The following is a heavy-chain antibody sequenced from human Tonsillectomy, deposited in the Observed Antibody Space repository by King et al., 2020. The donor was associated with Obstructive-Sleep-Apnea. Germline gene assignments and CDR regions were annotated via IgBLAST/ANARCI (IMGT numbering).Heavy chain of an antibody. D-gene: IGHD3-10*01. J-gene: IGHJ3*02. CDR2: INRDGTQK. CDR1: GFTFKNYW. V-gene: IGHV3-7*01. Sequence: VQLVESGGGLVQPGGSLRLSCAASGFTFKNYWMIWVRQVPGKGLEWVANINRDGTQKNYVDSVKGRFTISRDNSRKSLSLQMNGLRAEDTAVYHCTRDLSPAASGSYFDAFDIWGQGTMVTVSS. CDR3: TRDLSPAASGSYFDAFDI.